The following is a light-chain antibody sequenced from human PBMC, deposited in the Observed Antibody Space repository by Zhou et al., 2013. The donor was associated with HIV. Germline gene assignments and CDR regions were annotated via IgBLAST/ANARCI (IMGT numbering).Light chain of an antibody. CDR1: QSVSNNY. V-gene: IGKV3-20*01. CDR2: GAS. Sequence: VLTQSPGTLSLSPGERATLSCRASQSVSNNYLAWYQQKPGQAPRLLIYGASSRATGIPDRFSGSGSGTDFTLTISRLEPEDFAVYYCQQYGRSHTFGQGTKVDIK. CDR3: QQYGRSHT. J-gene: IGKJ2*01.